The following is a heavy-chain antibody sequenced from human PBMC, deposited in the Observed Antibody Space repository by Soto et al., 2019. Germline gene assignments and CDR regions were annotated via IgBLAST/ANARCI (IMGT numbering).Heavy chain of an antibody. CDR3: ARTTAVPNTLRSRYFFDY. J-gene: IGHJ4*02. CDR2: VYYSGTT. CDR1: GGSVSNKTYY. D-gene: IGHD4-17*01. V-gene: IGHV4-61*01. Sequence: SETLSLTCSVSGGSVSNKTYYWSWIRQPPGKRLEWIRYVYYSGTTNYNPSLKSRVTISVDLSKNQFSLRLSSVTTADTALYYCARTTAVPNTLRSRYFFDYWGQGTLVTVSS.